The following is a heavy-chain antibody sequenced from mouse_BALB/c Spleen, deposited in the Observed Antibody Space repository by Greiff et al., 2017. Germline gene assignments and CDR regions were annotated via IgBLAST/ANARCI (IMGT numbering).Heavy chain of an antibody. CDR3: ARKRGDYRYYYAMDY. Sequence: VQLQESGPGLVQPSQSLSITCTVSGFSLTSYGVHWVRQSPGKGLEWLGVIWSGGSTDYNAAFISRLSISKDNSKSQVFFKMNSLQANDTAIYYCARKRGDYRYYYAMDYWGQGTSVTVSS. CDR2: IWSGGST. V-gene: IGHV2-2*02. D-gene: IGHD2-4*01. J-gene: IGHJ4*01. CDR1: GFSLTSYG.